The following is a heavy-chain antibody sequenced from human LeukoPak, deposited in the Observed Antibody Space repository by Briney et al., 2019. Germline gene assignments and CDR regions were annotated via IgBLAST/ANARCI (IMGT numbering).Heavy chain of an antibody. J-gene: IGHJ3*02. D-gene: IGHD1-1*01. Sequence: GASVRVSCKASGYTFTSYGISWVRQAPGQGLEWMGWISAYNGNTNYAQKLQGRVTMTTDTSTSTAYMELRSLRSDDTAVYYCARDLGSGTDDAFDIWGQGTMVTVSS. CDR2: ISAYNGNT. CDR3: ARDLGSGTDDAFDI. V-gene: IGHV1-18*01. CDR1: GYTFTSYG.